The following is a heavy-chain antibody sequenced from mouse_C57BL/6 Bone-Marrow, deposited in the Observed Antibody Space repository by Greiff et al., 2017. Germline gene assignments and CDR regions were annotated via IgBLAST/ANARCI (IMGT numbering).Heavy chain of an antibody. CDR2: IPPNSGST. J-gene: IGHJ4*01. CDR1: GYTFTSYW. CDR3: AREGLRVAMDY. Sequence: LQLQQPGAELVKPGASVKLSCKASGYTFTSYWMHWVKQRPGQGLEWIGMIPPNSGSTNYNEKFKSKATLTVDKSSSTAYMQLSSLTSEDSAVYDGAREGLRVAMDYWGQGTSVTVSA. D-gene: IGHD1-1*01. V-gene: IGHV1-64*01.